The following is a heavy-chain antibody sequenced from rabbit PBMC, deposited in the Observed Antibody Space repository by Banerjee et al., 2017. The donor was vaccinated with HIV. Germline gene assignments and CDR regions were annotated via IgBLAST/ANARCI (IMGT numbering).Heavy chain of an antibody. CDR1: GFSFSNRCV. J-gene: IGHJ4*01. D-gene: IGHD1-1*01. CDR2: INTSSGNA. Sequence: QEQLEESGGDLVKPEGSLTLTCTASGFSFSNRCVMCWVRQTPGKGLEWIACINTSSGNAVYANWAKGRFTISKTSSTTVTLQMTSLTAADTATYFCTRDFTGVGYYFGLWGPGTLVTVS. CDR3: TRDFTGVGYYFGL. V-gene: IGHV1S45*01.